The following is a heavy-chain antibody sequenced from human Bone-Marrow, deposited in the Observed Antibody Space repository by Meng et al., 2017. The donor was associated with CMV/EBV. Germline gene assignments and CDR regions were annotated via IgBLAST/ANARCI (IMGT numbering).Heavy chain of an antibody. D-gene: IGHD3-16*01. V-gene: IGHV4-59*01. CDR1: GGSISSYY. CDR3: ARVWGGDNWFDP. Sequence: GSLRLSCTVSGGSISSYYWSWIRQPPGKGLEWIGYIYYSGSTNYNPSLKSRVTISVDTSKNQFSLKLSSVTAADTAVYYCARVWGGDNWFDPWGQGILVTGSS. J-gene: IGHJ5*02. CDR2: IYYSGST.